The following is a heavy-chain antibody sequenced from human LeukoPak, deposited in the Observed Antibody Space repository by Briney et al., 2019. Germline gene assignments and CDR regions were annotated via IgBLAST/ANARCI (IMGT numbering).Heavy chain of an antibody. J-gene: IGHJ4*02. CDR1: GYSISSGYY. V-gene: IGHV4-4*07. CDR3: ARDTYYYGSGTYYFNY. Sequence: PSETLSLTCTVSGYSISSGYYWGWIRQPAGKGLEWIGRTHTSGSTNYNPSLKSRVTMSVDTSKNQFPLKLTSVTAADTAVYYCARDTYYYGSGTYYFNYWGQGTLVTVSS. CDR2: THTSGST. D-gene: IGHD3-10*01.